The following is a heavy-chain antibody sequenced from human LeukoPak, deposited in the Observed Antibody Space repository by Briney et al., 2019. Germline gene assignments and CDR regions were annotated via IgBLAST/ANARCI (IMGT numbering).Heavy chain of an antibody. V-gene: IGHV4-39*07. CDR2: IYYSGST. Sequence: PSETLSLTCTVSGGSISSSSYYWGWIRQPPGKGLEWIGSIYYSGSTYYNPSLKSRVTISVDTSKNQFSLNVNSVTAADTAVYYCARLYSSRRGEGFGPWGQGTLVTVSS. D-gene: IGHD6-13*01. CDR1: GGSISSSSYY. CDR3: ARLYSSRRGEGFGP. J-gene: IGHJ5*02.